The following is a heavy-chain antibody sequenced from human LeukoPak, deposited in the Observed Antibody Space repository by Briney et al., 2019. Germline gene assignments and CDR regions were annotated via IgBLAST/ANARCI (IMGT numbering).Heavy chain of an antibody. CDR3: ARGLNQGLDV. J-gene: IGHJ6*02. CDR2: IFSRGTTK. CDR1: GFTFSSYE. V-gene: IGHV3-48*03. Sequence: PGGSLRLSCAAAGFTFSSYEMNWVRQAPGKGLEWISYIFSRGTTKYYADSVKGRFTISRDNAKNSVYLQMDSLRVDDTAVYYCARGLNQGLDVWGQGTTVTVSS.